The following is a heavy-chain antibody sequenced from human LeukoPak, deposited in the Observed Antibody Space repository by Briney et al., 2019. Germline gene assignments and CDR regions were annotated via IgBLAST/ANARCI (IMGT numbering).Heavy chain of an antibody. CDR3: AQGYSSGWYPY. V-gene: IGHV3-23*01. D-gene: IGHD6-19*01. Sequence: GESLKISCQGSGSSFTSYWIGWVRQLPGKGLEWISAISVNGETAYYADSVKGRFIISRDNSKNTLYLQLSSLRAEDTAVYYCAQGYSSGWYPYWGQGSLVSVSS. J-gene: IGHJ4*02. CDR1: GSSFTSYW. CDR2: ISVNGETA.